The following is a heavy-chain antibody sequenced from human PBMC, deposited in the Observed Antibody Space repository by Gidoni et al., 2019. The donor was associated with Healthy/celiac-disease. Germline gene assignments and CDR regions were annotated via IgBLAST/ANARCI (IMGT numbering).Heavy chain of an antibody. V-gene: IGHV3-13*01. Sequence: EVQLVEPGGGLVQPGGSLRLPCAASGFTFSSYDMHWVRQATGKGLEWVSAIGTAGDTYYPGSVKGRFTISRENAKNSLYLQINSLRAGDTAVYYCARGVGRGGDSTASDYWGQGTLVTVSS. D-gene: IGHD2-21*01. J-gene: IGHJ4*02. CDR2: IGTAGDT. CDR1: GFTFSSYD. CDR3: ARGVGRGGDSTASDY.